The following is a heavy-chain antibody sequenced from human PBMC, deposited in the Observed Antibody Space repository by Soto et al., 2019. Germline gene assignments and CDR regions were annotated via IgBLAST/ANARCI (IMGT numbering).Heavy chain of an antibody. Sequence: ESGGGVVQPGRSLRLSCAASGFTFSSYAMHWVRQAPGKGLEWVAVISYDGSNKYYADSVKGRFTISRDNSKNTLYLQMNSLRAEDTAVYYCASLYCSSTSCYSYYYGMDVWGQGTTVTVSS. CDR2: ISYDGSNK. CDR1: GFTFSSYA. D-gene: IGHD2-2*01. CDR3: ASLYCSSTSCYSYYYGMDV. J-gene: IGHJ6*02. V-gene: IGHV3-30-3*01.